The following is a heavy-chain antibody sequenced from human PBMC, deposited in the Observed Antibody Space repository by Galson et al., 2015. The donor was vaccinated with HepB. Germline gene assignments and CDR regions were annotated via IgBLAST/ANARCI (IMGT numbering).Heavy chain of an antibody. CDR1: GGTFSSSA. V-gene: IGHV1-69*04. CDR2: IIPILAIA. J-gene: IGHJ4*02. D-gene: IGHD3-10*01. CDR3: ARDLDGSGSYYPSPFDY. Sequence: SVKVSCKASGGTFSSSAISWVRQAPGQGLEWMGRIIPILAIANYAQKFQGRVTITADKSTSTAYMELSSLRSEDTAVYYCARDLDGSGSYYPSPFDYWGQGTLVTVSS.